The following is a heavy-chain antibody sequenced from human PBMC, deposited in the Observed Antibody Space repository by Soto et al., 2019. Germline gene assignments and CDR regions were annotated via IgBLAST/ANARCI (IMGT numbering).Heavy chain of an antibody. V-gene: IGHV3-23*01. CDR1: VFTFMNYA. CDR2: ISANGGAT. D-gene: IGHD1-7*01. J-gene: IGHJ4*02. CDR3: AKDPRLEIRGEDS. Sequence: PGWALRLSCAASVFTFMNYAVTWLRQSPGKGLEWVSTISANGGATYYADSAKGRFTISRDNSKNTLYLQMNSLRGEDTAVYYCAKDPRLEIRGEDSWGQGTLVTSPQ.